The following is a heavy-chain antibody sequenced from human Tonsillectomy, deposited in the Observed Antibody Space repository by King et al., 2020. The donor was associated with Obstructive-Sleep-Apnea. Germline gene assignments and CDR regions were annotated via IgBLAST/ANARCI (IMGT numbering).Heavy chain of an antibody. CDR1: GFTFEDYA. CDR2: ISGSGGRT. D-gene: IGHD2-2*01. Sequence: VQLVESGGGLVQPGGSLRLSCAASGFTFEDYAMSWVRQAPGKGLEWASGISGSGGRTYYADSVKGRFTISRDNSKNTLYVQMNSLRAEDTAVYYCAKGGVIPAAEVGFYYYGLDVWGQGTTVTVSS. J-gene: IGHJ6*02. V-gene: IGHV3-23*04. CDR3: AKGGVIPAAEVGFYYYGLDV.